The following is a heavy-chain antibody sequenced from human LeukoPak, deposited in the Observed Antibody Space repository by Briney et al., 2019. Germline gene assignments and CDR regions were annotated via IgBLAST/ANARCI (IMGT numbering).Heavy chain of an antibody. V-gene: IGHV4-31*03. D-gene: IGHD3-3*01. CDR2: IYYSGST. J-gene: IGHJ4*02. CDR3: ARTDFWSGYYLD. CDR1: GGSISSGGYY. Sequence: ASEPLSLTCTVSGGSISSGGYYWSWIRQHPGKGLEWIGYIYYSGSTYYNPSLKSRVTISVDTSKNQFSLKLSSVTAADTAVYYSARTDFWSGYYLDWGQGTLVTVSS.